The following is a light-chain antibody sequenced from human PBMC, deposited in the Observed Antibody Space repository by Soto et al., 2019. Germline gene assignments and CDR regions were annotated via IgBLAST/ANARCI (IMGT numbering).Light chain of an antibody. J-gene: IGKJ3*01. Sequence: EIVLTQSPGTLSLSAGERATLSCRASQRISTSYLAWYQQKPGRAPRVLVYGTSTRATGIQSRFSGSGSGTDFTLTISRLEPEDLAVYYCQQYGDSPFTFGPGTKVDIK. CDR2: GTS. V-gene: IGKV3-20*01. CDR3: QQYGDSPFT. CDR1: QRISTSY.